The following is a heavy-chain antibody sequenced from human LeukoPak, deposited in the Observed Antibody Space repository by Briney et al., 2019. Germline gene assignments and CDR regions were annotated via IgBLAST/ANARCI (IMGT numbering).Heavy chain of an antibody. J-gene: IGHJ6*02. Sequence: PSETLSLTCTVSGGSISSSSYYWGWIRQPPGKGLEWIGSIYYSGSTYYNPSLKSRVTISVDTSKNQFSLKLSSVTAADTAVYYCARDPLWFGEDYYYYGMDVWGQGTTVTVSS. V-gene: IGHV4-39*07. D-gene: IGHD3-10*01. CDR2: IYYSGST. CDR3: ARDPLWFGEDYYYYGMDV. CDR1: GGSISSSSYY.